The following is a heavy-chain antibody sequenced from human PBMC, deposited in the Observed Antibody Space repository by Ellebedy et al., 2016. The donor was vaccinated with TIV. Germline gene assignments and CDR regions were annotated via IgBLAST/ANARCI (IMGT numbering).Heavy chain of an antibody. D-gene: IGHD3-10*01. V-gene: IGHV5-10-1*01. Sequence: GESLKISCKASGYSFSTYWITWVRQMPGKGLEWMGKIDPTDSYTNYSPSFQGLVTIYADESASTAYLQWPSLKASDSATYYCSRHRGYGMDVWGQGTTVTVSS. CDR1: GYSFSTYW. CDR3: SRHRGYGMDV. J-gene: IGHJ6*02. CDR2: IDPTDSYT.